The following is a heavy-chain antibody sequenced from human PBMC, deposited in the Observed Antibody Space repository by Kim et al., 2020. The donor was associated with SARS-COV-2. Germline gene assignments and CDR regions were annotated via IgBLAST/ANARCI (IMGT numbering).Heavy chain of an antibody. J-gene: IGHJ4*02. D-gene: IGHD3-10*01. CDR1: GGSISSGGYY. V-gene: IGHV4-31*03. Sequence: SETLSLTCTVSGGSISSGGYYWSWIRQHPGKGLEWIGYIYYSGSTYYNPSLKSRVTISVDTSKNQFSLKLSSVTAADTAVYYCARGSLGIAPLYGWGSYYTFDYWGQGTLVTVSS. CDR3: ARGSLGIAPLYGWGSYYTFDY. CDR2: IYYSGST.